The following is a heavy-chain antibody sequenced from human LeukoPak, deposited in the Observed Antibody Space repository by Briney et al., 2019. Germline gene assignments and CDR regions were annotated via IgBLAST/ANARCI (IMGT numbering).Heavy chain of an antibody. CDR1: GDSISDYY. CDR3: ARDSIGISAPGAD. J-gene: IGHJ4*02. CDR2: IYTRGGT. V-gene: IGHV4-4*07. D-gene: IGHD6-13*01. Sequence: SETLSLTCTVSGDSISDYYWNWIRQPAAQGLEWIGRIYTRGGTTYNPSLKSRVTMSLDTSKTQFSLRLTSVTAADTAVYYCARDSIGISAPGADWGPGTLVAVSS.